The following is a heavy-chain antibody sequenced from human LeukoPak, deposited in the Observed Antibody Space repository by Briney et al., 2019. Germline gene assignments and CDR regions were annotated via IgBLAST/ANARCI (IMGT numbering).Heavy chain of an antibody. Sequence: ASVKVSCKASGYTFTSYGISWVRQAPGQGLEWMGWISAYNSNTNYAQKKLQGRVTMTTNTSTSTAYMELRSLRSDDTAVYYCARDLRRDTSGWNSQAVLDYWGQGTLVTVSS. V-gene: IGHV1-18*01. CDR1: GYTFTSYG. D-gene: IGHD6-19*01. J-gene: IGHJ4*02. CDR2: ISAYNSNT. CDR3: ARDLRRDTSGWNSQAVLDY.